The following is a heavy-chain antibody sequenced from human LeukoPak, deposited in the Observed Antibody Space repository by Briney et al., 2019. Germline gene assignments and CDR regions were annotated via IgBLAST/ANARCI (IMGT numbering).Heavy chain of an antibody. CDR3: ARGGGDYSGYEVDY. J-gene: IGHJ4*02. CDR1: GFTFDDYG. D-gene: IGHD5-12*01. CDR2: INWNGGST. Sequence: GGSLRLSCAASGFTFDDYGMSWVRQAPGKGLEWVSGINWNGGSTGYADSVKGRFTISRDNAKNSLYLQMNSLRAEDTALYYCARGGGDYSGYEVDYWGQGTLVTVSS. V-gene: IGHV3-20*04.